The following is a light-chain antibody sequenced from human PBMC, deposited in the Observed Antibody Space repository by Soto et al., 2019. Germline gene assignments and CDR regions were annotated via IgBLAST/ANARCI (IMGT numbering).Light chain of an antibody. J-gene: IGLJ2*01. CDR3: GTWDSSLSAVV. CDR2: DNN. CDR1: SSNIGKNY. V-gene: IGLV1-51*01. Sequence: QSVLTQPPSVSAAPGHNVTISCSGGSSNIGKNYVSWYQQLPGTAPKFLIFDNNKRPSGIPDRFSGSKSGTSATLGITGLRTGDEADYYCGTWDSSLSAVVFGGGTQLTVL.